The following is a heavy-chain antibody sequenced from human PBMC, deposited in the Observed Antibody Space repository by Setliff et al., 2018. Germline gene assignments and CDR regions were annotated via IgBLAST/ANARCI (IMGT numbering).Heavy chain of an antibody. CDR2: VYYSGNT. CDR3: ARYDSSGYSENYYFDY. V-gene: IGHV4-39*07. Sequence: LSLTCTVSGGSISTTDYYWGWIRQPPGKGLEWIGCVYYSGNTYYSPSLKSRVTMFVDTSKNQFSLMPYSVTAADTAIYYCARYDSSGYSENYYFDYWGQGTLVTVSS. J-gene: IGHJ4*02. D-gene: IGHD3-22*01. CDR1: GGSISTTDYY.